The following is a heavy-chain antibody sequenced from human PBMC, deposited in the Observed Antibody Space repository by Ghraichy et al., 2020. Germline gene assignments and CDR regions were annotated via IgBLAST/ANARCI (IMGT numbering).Heavy chain of an antibody. D-gene: IGHD2-2*01. CDR3: AHGSRRTRKYDY. Sequence: SQTLSLTCAVYGGSFSGYYWSWIRQPPGKGLEWIGEINHSGSTNYNPSLKSRVTISVDTSKNQFSLKLSSVTAADTAVYYCAHGSRRTRKYDYWGQGTLVTVSS. V-gene: IGHV4-34*01. CDR2: INHSGST. J-gene: IGHJ4*02. CDR1: GGSFSGYY.